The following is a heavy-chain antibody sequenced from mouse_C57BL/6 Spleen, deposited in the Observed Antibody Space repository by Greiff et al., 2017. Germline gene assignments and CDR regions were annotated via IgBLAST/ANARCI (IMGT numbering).Heavy chain of an antibody. J-gene: IGHJ2*01. D-gene: IGHD1-1*01. Sequence: VQLQQPGAELVKPGASVKLSCKASGYTFTSYWMHWVKQRPGQGLEWIGMIHPNSGSTNYNEKFKSKATLTVDKSSSTAYMQLSSLTSEDSAVYYCAREGEYYGSSYGYWGQGTTLTVSS. CDR2: IHPNSGST. CDR3: AREGEYYGSSYGY. V-gene: IGHV1-64*01. CDR1: GYTFTSYW.